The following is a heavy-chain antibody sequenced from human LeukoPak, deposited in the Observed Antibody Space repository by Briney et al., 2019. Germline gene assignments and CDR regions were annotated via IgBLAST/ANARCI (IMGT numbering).Heavy chain of an antibody. D-gene: IGHD2-2*01. Sequence: PSETLSLTCTVSGGSISSTNYLWGWIRQPPGKGLEWIGSISYTGTTYYNPSLKSRVTISVDTSKNQFSLKLSSVTAADTAVYYCARGSSWGRAFDIWGQGTMVTVSS. CDR1: GGSISSTNYL. CDR3: ARGSSWGRAFDI. J-gene: IGHJ3*02. CDR2: ISYTGTT. V-gene: IGHV4-39*07.